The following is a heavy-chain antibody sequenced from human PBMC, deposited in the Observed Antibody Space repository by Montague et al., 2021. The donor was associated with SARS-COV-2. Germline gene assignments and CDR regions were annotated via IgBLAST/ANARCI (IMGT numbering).Heavy chain of an antibody. CDR3: ARRGLGYCSSTSCQNAFDI. CDR2: IYYSGST. CDR1: GGSISSYY. D-gene: IGHD2-2*01. J-gene: IGHJ3*02. V-gene: IGHV4-59*08. Sequence: SETLSLTCTVSGGSISSYYWSWIRQPPGKGLEWIGYIYYSGSTNYNPSFKSRVTISVDTSKNQFSLKLSSVTAADTAVHYCARRGLGYCSSTSCQNAFDIWGQGTMVTVSS.